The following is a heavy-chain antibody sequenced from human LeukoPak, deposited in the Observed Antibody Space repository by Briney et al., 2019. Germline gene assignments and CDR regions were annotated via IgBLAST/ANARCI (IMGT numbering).Heavy chain of an antibody. Sequence: GGSLRLSCAASGFTFSTYGMHWVRQAPGKGLEWVAFIRYDGSNKYYADSVKGRFTISRDNSKNTLYLQMNSLKTEDTAVYYCTTLFTDVDIVATITDYWGQGTLVTVSS. CDR3: TTLFTDVDIVATITDY. CDR1: GFTFSTYG. D-gene: IGHD5-12*01. J-gene: IGHJ4*02. CDR2: IRYDGSNK. V-gene: IGHV3-30*02.